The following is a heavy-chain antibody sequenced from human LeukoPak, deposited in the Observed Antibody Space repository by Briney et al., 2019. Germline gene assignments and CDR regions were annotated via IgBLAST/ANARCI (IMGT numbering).Heavy chain of an antibody. CDR3: ARNDYYYDSSGGWYYYYMDV. J-gene: IGHJ6*03. Sequence: SETLSLTCTVSGGSISSYYWSWIRQPPGKGLEWIGYIYYSGSTNYNPSLKSRVTISVDTSKNQFSLKLSSVTAADTAVYYCARNDYYYDSSGGWYYYYMDVWGKGTTVTDSS. CDR2: IYYSGST. D-gene: IGHD3-22*01. CDR1: GGSISSYY. V-gene: IGHV4-59*01.